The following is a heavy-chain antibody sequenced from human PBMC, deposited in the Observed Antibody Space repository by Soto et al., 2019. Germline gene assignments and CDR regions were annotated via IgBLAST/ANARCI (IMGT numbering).Heavy chain of an antibody. CDR3: ARGRRSSGRHDAFDV. CDR1: DGSIGTYY. V-gene: IGHV4-59*01. J-gene: IGHJ3*01. D-gene: IGHD6-19*01. CDR2: IDYSGSP. Sequence: SETLSLTCTVSDGSIGTYYWSWIRQPPGKGLEWIGYIDYSGSPHYNPSRKSRVTLIVDTSNNQFSLKLSSVTAADAAVYYCARGRRSSGRHDAFDVCGQGTMVTVS.